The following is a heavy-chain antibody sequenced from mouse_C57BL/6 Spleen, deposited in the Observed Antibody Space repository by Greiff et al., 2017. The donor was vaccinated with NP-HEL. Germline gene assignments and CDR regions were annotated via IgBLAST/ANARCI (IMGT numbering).Heavy chain of an antibody. CDR3: ARIRYFDV. V-gene: IGHV3-6*01. Sequence: EVKLVESGPGLVKPSQSLSLTCSVTGYSITSGYYWNWIRQFPGNKLEWMGYISYDGSNNYNPSLKNRISITRDTSKNQFFLKLNSVTTEDTATYYCARIRYFDVWGTGTTVTASS. J-gene: IGHJ1*03. CDR1: GYSITSGYY. CDR2: ISYDGSN.